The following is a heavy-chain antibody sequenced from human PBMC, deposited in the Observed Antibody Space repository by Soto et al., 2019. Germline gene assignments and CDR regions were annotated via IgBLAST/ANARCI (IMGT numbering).Heavy chain of an antibody. D-gene: IGHD3-10*01. CDR3: TTQGFGPLHGLVDV. CDR1: DGSFSSISNHY. CDR2: ISNSGYT. V-gene: IGHV4-4*08. J-gene: IGHJ6*02. Sequence: QVQLQASGPGLVRPSEILSLTCTFSDGSFSSISNHYCSWIRQPPGKRLEWLGYISNSGYTSYNPPLRSPLSISVATSKNQVSLNLASVTAADTAVYYFTTQGFGPLHGLVDVWGPGTTVTVSS.